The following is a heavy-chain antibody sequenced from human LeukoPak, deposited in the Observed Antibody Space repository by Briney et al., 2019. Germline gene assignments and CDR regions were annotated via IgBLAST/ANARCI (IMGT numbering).Heavy chain of an antibody. V-gene: IGHV3-21*01. D-gene: IGHD3-10*01. J-gene: IGHJ4*02. CDR1: GSTFSTYS. CDR2: ISSSSSYI. Sequence: GGSLRLSCAASGSTFSTYSMNWVRQAPGKGLEWVSSISSSSSYIYYADSVKGRFTISRDNAKNSLYLQMNSLKAEDTAVYYCARDSGSYSSDHWGQGTLVIVSS. CDR3: ARDSGSYSSDH.